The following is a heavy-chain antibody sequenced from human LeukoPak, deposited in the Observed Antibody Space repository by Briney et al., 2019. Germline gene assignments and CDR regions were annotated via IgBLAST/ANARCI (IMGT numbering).Heavy chain of an antibody. CDR2: INPRGGST. Sequence: ASVKVSCKASGYTFTSYYMHWVRQAPGQGLEWMGIINPRGGSTSYAQKFQGRVTMTRDTSTSTVYMELSSLRSEDTAVYYCARVGRQRPDGFDPWGQGTLVTVSS. CDR3: ARVGRQRPDGFDP. V-gene: IGHV1-46*01. D-gene: IGHD3-16*01. J-gene: IGHJ5*02. CDR1: GYTFTSYY.